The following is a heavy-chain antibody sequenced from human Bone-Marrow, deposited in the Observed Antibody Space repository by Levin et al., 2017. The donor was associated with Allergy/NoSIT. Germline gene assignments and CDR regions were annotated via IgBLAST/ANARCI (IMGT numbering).Heavy chain of an antibody. CDR3: ATTTDLRAFDI. CDR1: GFSFSSYA. Sequence: PGGSLRLSCAASGFSFSSYAMSWVRQAPGKGLEWVSTISDIGYSIYYADSVKGRLTISRDNSKNTLYLQMNSLRAEDTAVYYCATTTDLRAFDIWGQGTMVTVSS. CDR2: ISDIGYSI. V-gene: IGHV3-23*01. J-gene: IGHJ3*02. D-gene: IGHD1-14*01.